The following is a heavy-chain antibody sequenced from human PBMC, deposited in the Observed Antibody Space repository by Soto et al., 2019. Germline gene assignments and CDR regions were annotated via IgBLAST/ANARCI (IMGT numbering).Heavy chain of an antibody. V-gene: IGHV4-59*08. CDR3: ARSITIFGVVTSFDP. D-gene: IGHD3-3*01. J-gene: IGHJ5*02. CDR2: IYYSGST. Sequence: SETLSLTCTVSGGSISSYYWSWIRQPPGKGLEWIGHIYYSGSTNCNPSLKSRVTISVDTSKNQFSLKLSSVTAADTALYYCARSITIFGVVTSFDPWGQGTLVTVSS. CDR1: GGSISSYY.